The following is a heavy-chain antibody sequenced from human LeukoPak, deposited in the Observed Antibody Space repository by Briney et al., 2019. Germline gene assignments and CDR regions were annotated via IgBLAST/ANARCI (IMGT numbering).Heavy chain of an antibody. CDR3: ARDPGGSADY. J-gene: IGHJ4*02. Sequence: GGSLRLSCAASGFTFSDHYMDWVRQAPGKGLEWVAVISYDGSNKYYADSVKGRFTISRDNSKNTLYLQMNSLRAEDTAVYYCARDPGGSADYWGQGTLVTVSS. D-gene: IGHD2-15*01. V-gene: IGHV3-30*03. CDR2: ISYDGSNK. CDR1: GFTFSDHY.